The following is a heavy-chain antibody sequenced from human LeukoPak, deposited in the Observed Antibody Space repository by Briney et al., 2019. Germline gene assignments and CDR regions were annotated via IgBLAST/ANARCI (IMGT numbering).Heavy chain of an antibody. D-gene: IGHD3-16*01. J-gene: IGHJ3*02. CDR3: ARDPKGGAIDAFDI. CDR1: GGSISSYY. CDR2: IYTSGST. V-gene: IGHV4-4*07. Sequence: PSETLSLTCTVSGGSISSYYWSWIRQPAGKGLEWIGRIYTSGSTNYNPSLKSRVTMSVDTSKNQFSLKLSSVTAADTAVYYCARDPKGGAIDAFDIWGQGTMVTVSS.